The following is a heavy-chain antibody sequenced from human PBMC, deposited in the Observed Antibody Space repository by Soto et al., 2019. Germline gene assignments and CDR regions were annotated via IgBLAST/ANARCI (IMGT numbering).Heavy chain of an antibody. CDR3: VSGRQVRGLYP. CDR1: GYTFTSYD. CDR2: MNPNSGNT. D-gene: IGHD6-19*01. Sequence: QVQLVQSGAEVKKPGASVKVSCKASGYTFTSYDINWVRQASGQGLEWMGWMNPNSGNTGYAQKFQGRVTMTRNTSISTAYMELRSLRSEDKAGYYCVSGRQVRGLYPWGHGKVVNVSS. J-gene: IGHJ5*02. V-gene: IGHV1-8*01.